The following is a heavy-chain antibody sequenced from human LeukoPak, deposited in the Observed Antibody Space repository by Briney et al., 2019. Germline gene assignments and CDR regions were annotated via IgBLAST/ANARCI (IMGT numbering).Heavy chain of an antibody. CDR1: GFTFSSYA. CDR3: AKVYCSGGSCYSDY. CDR2: ISGSGGST. D-gene: IGHD2-15*01. Sequence: GGSLRLSCAASGFTFSSYAMSWVRQAPGKGLEWVSAISGSGGSTYYADSVKGRFTISRDNSKNTLYLQMNSLRAEDTAVYYCAKVYCSGGSCYSDYWGQGTLVTVS. V-gene: IGHV3-23*01. J-gene: IGHJ4*02.